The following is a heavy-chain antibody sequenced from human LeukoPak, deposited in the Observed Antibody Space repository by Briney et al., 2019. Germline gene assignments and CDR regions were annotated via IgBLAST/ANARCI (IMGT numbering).Heavy chain of an antibody. CDR3: ARGNSVLRYFDWLFHRSLDY. CDR2: INHSGST. V-gene: IGHV4-34*01. J-gene: IGHJ4*02. CDR1: GGSFSGYY. Sequence: PSETLSLTCAVYGGSFSGYYWSWIRQPPGKGLEWIGEINHSGSTNYNPSLKSRVTISVDTSKNQFSLKLSSVTAADTAVYYCARGNSVLRYFDWLFHRSLDYWGQGTLVTVSS. D-gene: IGHD3-9*01.